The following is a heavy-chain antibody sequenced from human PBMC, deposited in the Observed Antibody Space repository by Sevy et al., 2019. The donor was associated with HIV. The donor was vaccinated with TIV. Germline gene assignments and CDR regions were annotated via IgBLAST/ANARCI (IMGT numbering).Heavy chain of an antibody. D-gene: IGHD3-10*01. J-gene: IGHJ6*02. CDR1: GTNFGAFA. V-gene: IGHV3-30*18. CDR3: AKDVVGGTYYIENYFYGLDD. Sequence: GGSLRLSCAVSGTNFGAFAMHWVRQAPGKGLEWVAALSLQGSNKYHADSLKGRFTVSRDNSKDTLYLQMNSLRAEDTATYYCAKDVVGGTYYIENYFYGLDDWGRRTTVTVSS. CDR2: LSLQGSNK.